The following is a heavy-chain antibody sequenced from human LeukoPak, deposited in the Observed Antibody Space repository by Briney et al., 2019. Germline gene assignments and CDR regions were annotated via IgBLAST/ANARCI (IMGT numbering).Heavy chain of an antibody. J-gene: IGHJ4*02. CDR3: ARAADYYASGIFY. Sequence: GGSLRLSCAASGFTFSNYWMHWVRQAPGKGLVWVSRINTDVSTTTYADSVKGRFTISRDNAKNTLYLQMNSLRAEDTAVYYCARAADYYASGIFYWGQGTLVTVSS. D-gene: IGHD3-10*01. V-gene: IGHV3-74*01. CDR1: GFTFSNYW. CDR2: INTDVSTT.